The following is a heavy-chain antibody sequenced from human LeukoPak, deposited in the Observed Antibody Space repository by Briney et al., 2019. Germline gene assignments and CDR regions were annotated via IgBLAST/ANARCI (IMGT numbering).Heavy chain of an antibody. J-gene: IGHJ4*02. Sequence: GGSLRLSCAASGFTFSSYWINWVRQAPGKGLEGVPVIYSRGATYYADSVKGRFTISRDNSKNTLYLQMNSLRVEDTAVYYCAARNYWGQGTLVTVSS. V-gene: IGHV3-53*01. CDR1: GFTFSSYW. CDR2: IYSRGAT. D-gene: IGHD1-14*01. CDR3: AARNY.